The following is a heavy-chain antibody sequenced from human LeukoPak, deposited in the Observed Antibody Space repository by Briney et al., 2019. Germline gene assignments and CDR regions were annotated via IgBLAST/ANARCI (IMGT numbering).Heavy chain of an antibody. CDR2: INSDGSST. V-gene: IGHV3-74*01. CDR3: ARVLAAAGNDY. Sequence: GGSLRHSCAASGFTFSSYWMHWVRQAPGKGLVWVSRINSDGSSTSYADSVKGRFTISRDNAKNTLYLQMNSLRAEDTAVYYCARVLAAAGNDYWGQGTLVTVSS. J-gene: IGHJ4*02. CDR1: GFTFSSYW. D-gene: IGHD6-13*01.